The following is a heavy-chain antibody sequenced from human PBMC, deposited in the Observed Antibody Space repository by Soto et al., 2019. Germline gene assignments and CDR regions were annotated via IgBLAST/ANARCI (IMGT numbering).Heavy chain of an antibody. Sequence: QVQLVQSGAEVKKPGASVKVSCKASGYTFTSYDINWVRQATGQGLEWMGWMNPNSGNTGYARKFQGRVTMTRNTSISTAYMELSSLRSEDTAVYYCARGGYSSSWYYYYYYGMDVWGQGPTVTVSS. CDR2: MNPNSGNT. V-gene: IGHV1-8*01. CDR3: ARGGYSSSWYYYYYYGMDV. J-gene: IGHJ6*02. CDR1: GYTFTSYD. D-gene: IGHD6-13*01.